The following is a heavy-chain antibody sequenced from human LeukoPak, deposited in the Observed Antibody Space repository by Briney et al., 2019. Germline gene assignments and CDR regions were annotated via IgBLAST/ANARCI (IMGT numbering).Heavy chain of an antibody. Sequence: PSETLSLTCAVYGGSFSGYYWSWIRQPPGKGLEWIGEINHSGSTNYNPSLKSRVTISVGTSKSQFSLKLSSVTAADTAVYYCARRGYSSSWYNPTYYFDYWGQGTLVTVSS. CDR3: ARRGYSSSWYNPTYYFDY. CDR1: GGSFSGYY. CDR2: INHSGST. D-gene: IGHD6-13*01. V-gene: IGHV4-34*01. J-gene: IGHJ4*02.